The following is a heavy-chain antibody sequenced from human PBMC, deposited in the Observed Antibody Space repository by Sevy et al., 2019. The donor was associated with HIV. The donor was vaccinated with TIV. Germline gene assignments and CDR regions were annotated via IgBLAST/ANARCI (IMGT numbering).Heavy chain of an antibody. V-gene: IGHV3-23*01. D-gene: IGHD2-8*01. CDR1: GFNFNIYS. CDR2: LSFGCGKI. J-gene: IGHJ4*02. Sequence: GGSLRLSCAVSGFNFNIYSMSWVRQAPGKGLEWVSTLSFGCGKINYADSVKGRFIISRDDSKNTLYLQMNSLRAEDTAVYFCAREGCTRPHDYWGQGTLVTVAS. CDR3: AREGCTRPHDY.